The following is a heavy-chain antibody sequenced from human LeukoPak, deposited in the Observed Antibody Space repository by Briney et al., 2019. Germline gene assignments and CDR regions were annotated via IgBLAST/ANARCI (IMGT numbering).Heavy chain of an antibody. CDR2: ISGSSYST. V-gene: IGHV3-23*01. CDR3: AKTRIAVTGRVFYMDV. D-gene: IGHD6-19*01. J-gene: IGHJ6*03. CDR1: GFPFSTSG. Sequence: GSLRLSCEASGFPFSTSGMTWVRQAPGKGLEWVSSISGSSYSTNYADSVKGRFTISRDNSKNTLYLQMNSLRAEDTAIYYCAKTRIAVTGRVFYMDVWGKGTTVTIS.